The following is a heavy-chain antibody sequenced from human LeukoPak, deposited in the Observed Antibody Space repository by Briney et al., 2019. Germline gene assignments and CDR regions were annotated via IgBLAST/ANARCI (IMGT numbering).Heavy chain of an antibody. CDR1: GFTFSDYY. V-gene: IGHV3-11*01. Sequence: GGSLRLSCAASGFTFSDYYMSWIRQAPGKGLEWVSYISSSGSTIYYADSVKGRFTISRDNAKNSLYLQMNSLRAEDAAVYYWARDSDRDAFDIWGQGTMVTVSS. CDR3: ARDSDRDAFDI. CDR2: ISSSGSTI. J-gene: IGHJ3*02.